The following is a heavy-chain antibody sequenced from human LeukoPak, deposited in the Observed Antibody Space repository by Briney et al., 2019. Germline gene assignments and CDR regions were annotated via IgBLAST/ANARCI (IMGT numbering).Heavy chain of an antibody. CDR1: GYSFTSYW. CDR3: ARVYSSGWYVFDY. Sequence: GESLKISCKGSGYSFTSYWIGWVRQMPGKGLEWMGIIYPGNSDTRFSPSFQGQVTISADKSISTAYLQWSSLKASDTAMYYCARVYSSGWYVFDYWGQGTLVTVSS. V-gene: IGHV5-51*01. D-gene: IGHD6-19*01. J-gene: IGHJ4*02. CDR2: IYPGNSDT.